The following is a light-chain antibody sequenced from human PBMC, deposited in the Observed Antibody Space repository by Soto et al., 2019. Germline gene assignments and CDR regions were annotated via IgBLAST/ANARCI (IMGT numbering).Light chain of an antibody. Sequence: DIVLTQTPLSSPVTLGQLASISCRSSGSLVHSDGNTYLSWLQQRPGQAPRLLIYRVSNRFSGVPDRFSGSGTGTDFTLKISRVEAEDVGVYFCTQSTHFPRTFGQGTKVEI. CDR2: RVS. J-gene: IGKJ1*01. CDR1: GSLVHSDGNTY. V-gene: IGKV2-24*01. CDR3: TQSTHFPRT.